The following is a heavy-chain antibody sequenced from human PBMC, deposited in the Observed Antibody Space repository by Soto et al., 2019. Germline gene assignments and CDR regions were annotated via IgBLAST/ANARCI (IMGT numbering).Heavy chain of an antibody. CDR2: IYYSGST. V-gene: IGHV4-59*01. Sequence: PSETLSLTCTLPRRSTSSYYWSWIRQPPGKGLEWIGYIYYSGSTNYNPSLKSRVTISVDTSKNQFSLKLSSVTAADTAVYYCARGGVVVVAATDFDYWGQGTLVTVS. CDR3: ARGGVVVVAATDFDY. J-gene: IGHJ4*02. D-gene: IGHD2-15*01. CDR1: RRSTSSYY.